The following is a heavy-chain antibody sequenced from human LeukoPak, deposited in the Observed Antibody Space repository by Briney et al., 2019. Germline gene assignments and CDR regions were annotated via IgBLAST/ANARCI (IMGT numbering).Heavy chain of an antibody. CDR3: ASDCSSTSCQLSYGMDV. J-gene: IGHJ6*02. Sequence: KPSETLSLTCAIYGGSFSGYYWSWIRQPPGKGLEWIGEINHSGSTNYNPSLKSRVTISVDTSKNQFSLKLSSVTAADTAVYYCASDCSSTSCQLSYGMDVWGQGTTVTVSS. CDR1: GGSFSGYY. D-gene: IGHD2-2*01. CDR2: INHSGST. V-gene: IGHV4-34*01.